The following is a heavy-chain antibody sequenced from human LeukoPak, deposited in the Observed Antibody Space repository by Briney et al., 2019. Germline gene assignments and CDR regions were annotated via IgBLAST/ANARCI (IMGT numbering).Heavy chain of an antibody. Sequence: GGSQRLSCAASGFTFSSYWMSWVRQAAGKGLEWVANIKQDGSEKYYVGSVKGRFTISRDNAKNSLYLQMNSLRAEDTAVYYCAREGYSSGWSEFDYWGQGTLVTVSS. CDR2: IKQDGSEK. J-gene: IGHJ4*02. V-gene: IGHV3-7*01. D-gene: IGHD6-19*01. CDR1: GFTFSSYW. CDR3: AREGYSSGWSEFDY.